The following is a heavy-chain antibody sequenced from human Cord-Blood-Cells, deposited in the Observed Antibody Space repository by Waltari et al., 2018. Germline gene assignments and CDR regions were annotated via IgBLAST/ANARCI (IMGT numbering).Heavy chain of an antibody. Sequence: QLQLQESGPGLVKPSETLSLTCTVSGGSISSSSYYWGWIRQPPGKGREWIGSIYYSGSTHCHPSLKSRVTISVDTSKNQFSLKLSSVTAADTAVYYCARLTYYDFWSGYYFDYWGQGTLVTVSS. CDR2: IYYSGST. CDR3: ARLTYYDFWSGYYFDY. J-gene: IGHJ4*02. D-gene: IGHD3-3*01. V-gene: IGHV4-39*01. CDR1: GGSISSSSYY.